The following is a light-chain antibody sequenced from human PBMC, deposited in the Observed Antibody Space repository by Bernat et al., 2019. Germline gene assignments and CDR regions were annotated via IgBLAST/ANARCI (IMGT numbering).Light chain of an antibody. CDR2: LNSDGSH. V-gene: IGLV4-69*01. CDR3: QTWGTGIQV. Sequence: QLVLTQSPSASASLGASVKLTCTLSSGHSSYGIAWHQQQPEKGPRYLMKLNSDGSHSKGDGTPDRFSGSSSGAERYLTISSLQSEDEADYYCQTWGTGIQVFGGGTKLTVL. J-gene: IGLJ3*02. CDR1: SGHSSYG.